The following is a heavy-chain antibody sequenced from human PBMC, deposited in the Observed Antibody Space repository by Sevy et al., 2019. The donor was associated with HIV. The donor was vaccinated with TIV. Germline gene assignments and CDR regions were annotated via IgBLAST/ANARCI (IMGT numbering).Heavy chain of an antibody. CDR3: ARESIAAAGTGFPFDI. CDR1: GFTFSSYS. V-gene: IGHV3-21*01. D-gene: IGHD6-13*01. Sequence: GGSLRLSCAASGFTFSSYSMNWVRQAPGKGLEWVSSISSSSSYIYYADSVKGRFTISRDNAKNSLYLQMNSLRAEDTAVYYCARESIAAAGTGFPFDIWGQRTMVTASS. J-gene: IGHJ3*02. CDR2: ISSSSSYI.